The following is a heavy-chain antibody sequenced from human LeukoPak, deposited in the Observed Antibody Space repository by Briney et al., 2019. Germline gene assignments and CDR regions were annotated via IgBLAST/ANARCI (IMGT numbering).Heavy chain of an antibody. J-gene: IGHJ4*02. Sequence: GGSLRLSCAASGFTISSYWMSWVRQAPGKGLEWVANIKQDGSENYYVASVKGRFTISRDNAKNSLYLQMNSLRAEDTAVYYCARGLRGALDYWRQGPLVPVSS. CDR1: GFTISSYW. V-gene: IGHV3-7*03. CDR3: ARGLRGALDY. D-gene: IGHD5-12*01. CDR2: IKQDGSEN.